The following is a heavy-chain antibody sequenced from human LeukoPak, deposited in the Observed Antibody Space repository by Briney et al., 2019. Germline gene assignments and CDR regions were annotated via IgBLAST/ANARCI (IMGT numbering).Heavy chain of an antibody. V-gene: IGHV3-13*05. CDR1: GFTFSSYD. D-gene: IGHD3-22*01. CDR2: IGTAGDP. CDR3: ARGYYDSTKENYYYYGMDV. J-gene: IGHJ6*02. Sequence: AGGSLRLSCAASGFTFSSYDMHWVRQATGKGLEWVSAIGTAGDPYYPGSVKGRFTISRENAKNSLYLQMNSLRAGDTAVYYCARGYYDSTKENYYYYGMDVWGQGTTVTVSS.